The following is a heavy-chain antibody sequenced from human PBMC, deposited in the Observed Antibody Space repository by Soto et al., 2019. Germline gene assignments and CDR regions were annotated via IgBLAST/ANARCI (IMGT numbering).Heavy chain of an antibody. Sequence: ASVKVSCKASGYTFTSYGISWVRQAPGQGLEWMGWISAYNGNTNYAQKLQGRVTMATDTSTSTAYMELRSLRSDDTAVYYCARVGYSYGVNWFDPWGQGTLVTVSS. D-gene: IGHD5-18*01. CDR3: ARVGYSYGVNWFDP. J-gene: IGHJ5*02. V-gene: IGHV1-18*01. CDR2: ISAYNGNT. CDR1: GYTFTSYG.